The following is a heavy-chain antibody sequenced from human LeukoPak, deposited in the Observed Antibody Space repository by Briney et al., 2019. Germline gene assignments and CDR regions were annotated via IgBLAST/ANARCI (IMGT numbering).Heavy chain of an antibody. V-gene: IGHV4-34*01. CDR1: GGSFSGYY. CDR2: MYLSGTT. D-gene: IGHD3-22*01. Sequence: SETLSLTCAVDGGSFSGYYWSWVRQPPGKGLEWIGEMYLSGTTHSNPSVKSRVTISIDKSKNQFFLNLSSVTAADTAVYYCAGLVGRYSSGLYYYYFDYWGQGTLVTVSS. CDR3: AGLVGRYSSGLYYYYFDY. J-gene: IGHJ4*02.